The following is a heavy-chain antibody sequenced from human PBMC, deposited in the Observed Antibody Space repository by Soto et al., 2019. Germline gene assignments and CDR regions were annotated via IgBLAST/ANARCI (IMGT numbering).Heavy chain of an antibody. J-gene: IGHJ3*02. D-gene: IGHD2-21*02. CDR3: ARSHGGNFYAFDI. CDR1: GGSISSYC. Sequence: SETLSLTCTVSGGSISSYCWSWIRQPPGKGLEWIGYIYYSGITNYNPSLKSRVTISVDTSKNQFSLKLSSVTAADTAVYYCARSHGGNFYAFDIWGQGTMITFSS. V-gene: IGHV4-59*01. CDR2: IYYSGIT.